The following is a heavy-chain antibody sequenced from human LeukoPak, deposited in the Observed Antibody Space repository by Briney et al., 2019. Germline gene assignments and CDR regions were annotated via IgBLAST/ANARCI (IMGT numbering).Heavy chain of an antibody. V-gene: IGHV3-30*04. J-gene: IGHJ4*02. D-gene: IGHD3-3*01. CDR3: ARVLTMYYDFWSGYLY. Sequence: PGGSLRLSCAASGFTFSSYAMHWVRQAPGKGLEWVAVISYDGSNKYYADSVKGRFTISRDNSKNTLYLQMNSLRAEDTAVYYCARVLTMYYDFWSGYLYWGQGTLVTVSS. CDR2: ISYDGSNK. CDR1: GFTFSSYA.